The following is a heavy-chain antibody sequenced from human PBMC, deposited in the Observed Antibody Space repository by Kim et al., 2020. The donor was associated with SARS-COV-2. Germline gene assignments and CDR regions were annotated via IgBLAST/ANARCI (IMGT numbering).Heavy chain of an antibody. CDR1: GYTFINYG. Sequence: ASVKVSCKASGYTFINYGINWVRQAPGQGLEWMAWISAYNGDTNYAQNVQGRVTVNTDTSTNTAYMEVRSLRSDDTAVYYCARERYCVGDCYPREFYYYGMDVWGQGTTVTVSS. CDR2: ISAYNGDT. J-gene: IGHJ6*02. CDR3: ARERYCVGDCYPREFYYYGMDV. V-gene: IGHV1-18*04. D-gene: IGHD2-21*02.